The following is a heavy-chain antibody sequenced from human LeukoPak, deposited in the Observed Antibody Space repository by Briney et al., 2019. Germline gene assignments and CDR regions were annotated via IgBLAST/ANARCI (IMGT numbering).Heavy chain of an antibody. CDR3: ARGNAGNDAFDI. CDR2: ISSTSLYI. D-gene: IGHD4-23*01. Sequence: GGSLRLSCAASAFTFSSYSMNWVRQAPGKGLEWVSSISSTSLYIYYADSVKGRFTISRDNAKNSLYLQMNSLRAEDTAVYYCARGNAGNDAFDIWGQGTMVTVSS. CDR1: AFTFSSYS. V-gene: IGHV3-21*01. J-gene: IGHJ3*02.